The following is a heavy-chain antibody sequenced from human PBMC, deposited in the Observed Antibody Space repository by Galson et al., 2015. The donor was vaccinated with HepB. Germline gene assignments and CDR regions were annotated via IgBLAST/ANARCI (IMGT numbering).Heavy chain of an antibody. V-gene: IGHV6-1*01. D-gene: IGHD2-21*01. J-gene: IGHJ4*02. CDR2: TYYRSKWYN. Sequence: CAISGDSVSRNSASWSWIRQSPSRGLEWLGRTYYRSKWYNDYAVSVKSRISINRDTSKNQFSLQLNSVTAEDTAVYYCARAYCGVDCSYFDYWGQGTLVTVSP. CDR1: GDSVSRNSAS. CDR3: ARAYCGVDCSYFDY.